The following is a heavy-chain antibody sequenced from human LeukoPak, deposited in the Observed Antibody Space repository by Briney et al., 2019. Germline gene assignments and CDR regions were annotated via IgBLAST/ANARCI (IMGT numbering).Heavy chain of an antibody. V-gene: IGHV3-23*01. Sequence: GGSLRLSCAASGFTFSSYAMSWVRQAPGKGLEWVSAISGSGGSTYYADSVKGRFTISRDNSKNTLYLQMNGLRAEDTAVYYCAKGYCSGGSCYGFDYWGQGTLVTVSS. J-gene: IGHJ4*02. D-gene: IGHD2-15*01. CDR3: AKGYCSGGSCYGFDY. CDR1: GFTFSSYA. CDR2: ISGSGGST.